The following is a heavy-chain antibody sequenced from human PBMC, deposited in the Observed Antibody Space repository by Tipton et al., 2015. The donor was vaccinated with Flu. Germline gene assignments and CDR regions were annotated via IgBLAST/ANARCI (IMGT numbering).Heavy chain of an antibody. J-gene: IGHJ2*01. CDR2: ISGSGNTI. Sequence: SLRLSCAASGLTFSVYDINWVRQAPGKGLEWVSYISGSGNTIYYADSVKGRFTISRDSAKNSVYLQMNSLRAEDTAFYFCARAPPSDWRFDLWGRSTLVTVSS. CDR1: GLTFSVYD. CDR3: ARAPPSDWRFDL. V-gene: IGHV3-48*03.